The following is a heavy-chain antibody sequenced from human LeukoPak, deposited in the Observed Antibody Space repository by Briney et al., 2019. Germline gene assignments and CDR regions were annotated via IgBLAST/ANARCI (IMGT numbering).Heavy chain of an antibody. Sequence: SETLSLTCAVSGGSISSSSYYWGWIRQPPGKGLEWIGSINHSGSTYYNPSIKSGVTISVDTSKNQFSLKLRSVTAADTAVYYCASLSSGYYPTTFFDYWGQGTLVTVSS. J-gene: IGHJ4*02. CDR3: ASLSSGYYPTTFFDY. CDR1: GGSISSSSYY. V-gene: IGHV4-39*07. D-gene: IGHD3-22*01. CDR2: INHSGST.